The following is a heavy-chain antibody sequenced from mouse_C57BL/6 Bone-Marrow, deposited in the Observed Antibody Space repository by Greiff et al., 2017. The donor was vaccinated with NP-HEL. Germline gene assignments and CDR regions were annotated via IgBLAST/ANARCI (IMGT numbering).Heavy chain of an antibody. CDR3: AKGQDYGSMDY. V-gene: IGHV5-17*01. CDR2: ISSGSSTI. D-gene: IGHD2-2*01. Sequence: EVKVVESGGGLVKPGGSLKLSCAASGFTFSDYGMHWVRQAPEKGLEWVAYISSGSSTIYYADTVKGRFTISRDNAKNTLFLQMTSLRSEDTAMYYCAKGQDYGSMDYWGQGTSVTVSS. J-gene: IGHJ4*01. CDR1: GFTFSDYG.